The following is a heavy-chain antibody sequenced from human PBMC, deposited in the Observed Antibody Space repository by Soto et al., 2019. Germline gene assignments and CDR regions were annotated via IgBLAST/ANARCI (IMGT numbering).Heavy chain of an antibody. V-gene: IGHV4-59*01. D-gene: IGHD6-13*01. CDR2: ISYSGST. CDR3: ARAGGQQLAPLDHDY. J-gene: IGHJ4*01. CDR1: GASISRNY. Sequence: SETLSLTCTVSGASISRNYWSWIRQPPGKRLEWIGDISYSGSTNYNPSLKGRVTISIDKSKNHFSLTLNSVAAADTAFYYCARAGGQQLAPLDHDYWGHGILVTVSS.